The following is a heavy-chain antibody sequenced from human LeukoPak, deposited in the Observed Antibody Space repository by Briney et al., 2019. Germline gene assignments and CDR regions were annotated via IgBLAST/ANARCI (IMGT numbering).Heavy chain of an antibody. CDR1: GGSISSYY. CDR2: IYTSGST. Sequence: NPSETLSLTCTVSGGSISSYYWSWIRQPAGKGLEWIGRIYTSGSTNYNPSLKSRVTMSVDTSKNQFSLKLSSVTAADTAVYYCARLYCSSTSCPYYYYYMDVWGKGTTVTVSS. CDR3: ARLYCSSTSCPYYYYYMDV. V-gene: IGHV4-4*07. J-gene: IGHJ6*03. D-gene: IGHD2-2*01.